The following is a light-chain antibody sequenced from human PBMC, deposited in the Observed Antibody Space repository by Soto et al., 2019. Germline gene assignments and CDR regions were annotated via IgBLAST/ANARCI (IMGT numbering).Light chain of an antibody. CDR2: DVS. V-gene: IGLV2-14*01. J-gene: IGLJ1*01. CDR1: SSDVGGYNY. CDR3: SSYTSSSTPFDV. Sequence: QSALTQPASVSGSPGQSITMSCTGTSSDVGGYNYVSWYQQHPGKAPKLMIYDVSHRPSGVSNRFSGYKSGNTASLTISGLQAEDEADYYCSSYTSSSTPFDVFGTGTKVTVL.